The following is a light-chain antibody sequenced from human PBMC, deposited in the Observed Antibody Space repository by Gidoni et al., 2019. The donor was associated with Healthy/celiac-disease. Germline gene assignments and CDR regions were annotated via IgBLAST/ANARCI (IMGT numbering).Light chain of an antibody. CDR2: SNN. V-gene: IGLV1-44*01. J-gene: IGLJ2*01. Sequence: QSVLTQPPSASGTPGQRVTISCSGSSSNIGSNTVNWYQQLPGTAPKLLIYSNNQRPSGVPDRFSGSTSGTSASLAISGLQSEDEADYYCAAWDDSLNGYVVFGGATKLTVL. CDR1: SSNIGSNT. CDR3: AAWDDSLNGYVV.